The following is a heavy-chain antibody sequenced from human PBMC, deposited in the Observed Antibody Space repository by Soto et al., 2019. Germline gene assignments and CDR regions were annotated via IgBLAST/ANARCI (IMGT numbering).Heavy chain of an antibody. CDR1: GFAFSRYG. J-gene: IGHJ4*02. D-gene: IGHD5-18*01. CDR2: ISYDGSLQ. CDR3: VSDRGYGHASVPYS. V-gene: IGHV3-30*03. Sequence: QAQLVESGGGVVQPGRSLRLSCAASGFAFSRYGMHWVRQAPGTGLEWVAVISYDGSLQHYADSVKGRFTISRDNSKNMVLLQISSLRAEDTAVDYCVSDRGYGHASVPYSWGQGTLVSVSS.